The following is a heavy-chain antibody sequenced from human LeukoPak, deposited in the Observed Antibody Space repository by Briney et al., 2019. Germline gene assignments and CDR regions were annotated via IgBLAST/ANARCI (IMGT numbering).Heavy chain of an antibody. V-gene: IGHV4-39*01. CDR2: IYYSGST. CDR1: GGSISSSSYY. D-gene: IGHD3-22*01. Sequence: SETLSLTCTVSGGSISSSSYYWGWIRQPPGKGLEWIGSIYYSGSTYYNPSLKSRVTISVDTSKNQFSLKLSSVTAADTAVYYCASSDPSLIAFDCWGQGTLVTVSS. J-gene: IGHJ4*02. CDR3: ASSDPSLIAFDC.